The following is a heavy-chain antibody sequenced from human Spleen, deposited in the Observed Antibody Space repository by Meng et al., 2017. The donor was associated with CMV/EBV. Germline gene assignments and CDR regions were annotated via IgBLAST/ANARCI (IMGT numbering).Heavy chain of an antibody. CDR1: GGTFGSYG. V-gene: IGHV1-69*04. J-gene: IGHJ5*02. D-gene: IGHD3-10*01. CDR3: ARTQSYYGSGTYNWFDP. CDR2: LIASDGST. Sequence: QAQLVQSGAEVKKPGSSVKVSCKASGGTFGSYGISWVRQAPGQGLEWMGRLIASDGSTIYAPNFQGRVILTRDTSTRTGYMELSSLRSEDTAVYFCARTQSYYGSGTYNWFDPWGQGTLVTVSS.